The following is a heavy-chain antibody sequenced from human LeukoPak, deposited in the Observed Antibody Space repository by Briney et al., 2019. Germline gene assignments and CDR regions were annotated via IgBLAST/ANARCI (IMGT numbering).Heavy chain of an antibody. J-gene: IGHJ4*02. V-gene: IGHV1-2*02. Sequence: GASVKVSCKASGYTFTSYDINWVRQATGQGLEWMGWINPNSGGTNYAQKFRGRVTMTRDTSISTAYMELSRLRSDDTAVYYCARDVGASCAWGQGTLVTVSS. CDR1: GYTFTSYD. D-gene: IGHD1-26*01. CDR2: INPNSGGT. CDR3: ARDVGASCA.